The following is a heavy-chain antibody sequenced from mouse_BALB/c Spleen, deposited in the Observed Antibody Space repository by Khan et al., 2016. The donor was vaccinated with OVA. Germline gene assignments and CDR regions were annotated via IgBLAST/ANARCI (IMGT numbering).Heavy chain of an antibody. J-gene: IGHJ3*01. V-gene: IGHV5-4*02. CDR1: GFTFSDYY. CDR3: TRGGYGAFGY. D-gene: IGHD2-14*01. Sequence: EVELVESGGGLVKPGGSLKLSCAASGFTFSDYYMYWVRQTPEKRLEWVATISDGGSYTYLPDSVEGRFTISRDNAKNNLYLQLISLNSEDTAMYYCTRGGYGAFGYWGQGTLVTVSA. CDR2: ISDGGSYT.